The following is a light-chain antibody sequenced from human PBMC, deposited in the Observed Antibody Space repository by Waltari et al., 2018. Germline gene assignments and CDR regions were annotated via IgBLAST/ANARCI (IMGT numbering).Light chain of an antibody. CDR1: SSDVGGYNY. V-gene: IGLV2-11*01. CDR2: DVS. J-gene: IGLJ1*01. Sequence: QSALTQPRSVSGSPGQSVTISCTATSSDVGGYNYVSWYQKHPGTAPKLMIYDVSKRPSCVPVRFSGSMSGNTSSLTISGLQAEDEADYYCCSYAGSYTFVFGTGTKVTVL. CDR3: CSYAGSYTFV.